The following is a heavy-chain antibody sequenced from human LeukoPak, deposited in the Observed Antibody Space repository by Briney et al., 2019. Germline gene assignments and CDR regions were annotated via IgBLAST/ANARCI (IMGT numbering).Heavy chain of an antibody. V-gene: IGHV3-74*01. D-gene: IGHD5-18*01. CDR1: GFTFSSYW. CDR2: INSDGSST. CDR3: ARVTYVDTARIDY. Sequence: GGSLRLSCAASGFTFSSYWMHWVRQAPGKGLVWVSRINSDGSSTSYADSVKGRFTISRDNAKNTLYLQMNSLSVEDTAVYYCARVTYVDTARIDYCGQGTLVTVSS. J-gene: IGHJ4*02.